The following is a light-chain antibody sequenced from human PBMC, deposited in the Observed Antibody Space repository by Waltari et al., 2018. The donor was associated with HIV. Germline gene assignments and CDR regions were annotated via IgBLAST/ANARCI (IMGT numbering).Light chain of an antibody. Sequence: QLVLTQSPSASASLGASVKLTCTLSSGHSSYAIAWHQQQPETGPRYLMKLNSDGSHSKGDGIPDRFSGSSPGAERYLTISSLQSEDEADCYCQTWGTGAPSWVFGGGTKLTVL. CDR1: SGHSSYA. CDR2: LNSDGSH. V-gene: IGLV4-69*01. CDR3: QTWGTGAPSWV. J-gene: IGLJ3*02.